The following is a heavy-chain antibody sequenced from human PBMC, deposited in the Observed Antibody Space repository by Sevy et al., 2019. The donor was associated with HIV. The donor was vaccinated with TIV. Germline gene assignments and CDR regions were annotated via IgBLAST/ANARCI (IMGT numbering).Heavy chain of an antibody. CDR1: GFTFSSYA. J-gene: IGHJ4*02. V-gene: IGHV3-30-3*01. CDR3: ARDRDYDFWSGYSTHFDY. D-gene: IGHD3-3*01. CDR2: ISYDGSNK. Sequence: GGSLRLSCAASGFTFSSYAMHWVRQAPGKGLEWVAVISYDGSNKYYADSVKGRFTISRDNSKNTLYLQMNSLRADDTAVYYCARDRDYDFWSGYSTHFDYWGQGTLVTVSS.